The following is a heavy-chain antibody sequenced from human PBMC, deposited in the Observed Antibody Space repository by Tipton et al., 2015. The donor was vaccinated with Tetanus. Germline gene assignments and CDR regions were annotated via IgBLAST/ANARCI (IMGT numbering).Heavy chain of an antibody. CDR3: ARGLLVVVPAARGRYNWFDP. CDR1: GGSFSGYY. CDR2: INHGGST. J-gene: IGHJ5*02. V-gene: IGHV4-34*01. Sequence: TLSLTCAVYGGSFSGYYWSWIRQPPGKGLEWIGEINHGGSTNYNPSLKSRVTISVDTSKNQFSLKLSSVTAADTAVYYCARGLLVVVPAARGRYNWFDPWGQGTLVTVSS. D-gene: IGHD2-2*01.